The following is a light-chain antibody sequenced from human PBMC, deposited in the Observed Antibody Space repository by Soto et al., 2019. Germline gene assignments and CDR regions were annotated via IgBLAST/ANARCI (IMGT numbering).Light chain of an antibody. CDR3: QQYNNWPPQIT. CDR2: GAS. J-gene: IGKJ5*01. Sequence: EIVITQSPATLSLSPGERATLSFMAIQSVSSNLAWYQQKPGQAPRLLIYGASTRATGIPARFSGSGSGTEFTLTISSLQSEDFAVYYCQQYNNWPPQITFGQGTRLEIK. CDR1: QSVSSN. V-gene: IGKV3-15*01.